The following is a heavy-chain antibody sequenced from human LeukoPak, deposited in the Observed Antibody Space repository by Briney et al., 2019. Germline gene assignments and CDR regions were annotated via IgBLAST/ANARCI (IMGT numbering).Heavy chain of an antibody. CDR3: ARGILTGLDYFEY. V-gene: IGHV4-59*01. J-gene: IGHJ4*02. Sequence: GSLRLSCVGSGFRFGSDWMHWVRQAPGKGLEWIGYIFYSGSTNYNPSLKSRVTISADTSKNQFSLKLSSVTAADTAVYYCARGILTGLDYFEYWGQGILVTVSS. CDR1: GFRFGSDW. CDR2: IFYSGST. D-gene: IGHD3-9*01.